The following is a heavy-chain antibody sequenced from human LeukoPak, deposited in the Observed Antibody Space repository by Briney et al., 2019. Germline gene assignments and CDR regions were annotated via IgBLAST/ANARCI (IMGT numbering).Heavy chain of an antibody. CDR3: ARIRDGYNDAYDI. CDR2: INPGGDNT. V-gene: IGHV1-46*01. CDR1: GYTFTKYY. D-gene: IGHD5-24*01. Sequence: GASVKVSCKASGYTFTKYYIHWARQAPGQGLEWMGLINPGGDNTNYAQNFQGRVTMTRDTSTSTVYMELSSLRSEDTAIYYCARIRDGYNDAYDIWGQGTVVTVPS. J-gene: IGHJ3*02.